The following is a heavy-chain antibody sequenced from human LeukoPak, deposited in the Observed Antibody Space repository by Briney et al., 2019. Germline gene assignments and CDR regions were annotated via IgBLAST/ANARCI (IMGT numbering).Heavy chain of an antibody. J-gene: IGHJ6*03. CDR3: AKRYCSSTSCYDDDPYYYYMDV. Sequence: GASVKVSCKASGYTFTSYGISWVRQAPGQGLEWMGGIIPIFGTANYAQKFQGRVTITADKSTSTAYMELSSLRSEDTAVYYCAKRYCSSTSCYDDDPYYYYMDVWGKGTTVTVSS. CDR2: IIPIFGTA. CDR1: GYTFTSYG. D-gene: IGHD2-2*01. V-gene: IGHV1-69*06.